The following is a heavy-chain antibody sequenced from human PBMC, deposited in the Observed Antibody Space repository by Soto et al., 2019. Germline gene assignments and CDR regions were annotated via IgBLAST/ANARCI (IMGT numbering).Heavy chain of an antibody. CDR3: ARALTSVNWFDP. CDR1: GGSINTYY. Sequence: SETLCLTCTVSGGSINTYYWSWIRQSPGMDLEWIGYIYYSGTTYYNPSLKSRVSISVDTSKNQFSLKLTSVTAADTAVYYCARALTSVNWFDPWGQGTLVTVSS. J-gene: IGHJ5*02. D-gene: IGHD4-17*01. CDR2: IYYSGTT. V-gene: IGHV4-30-4*01.